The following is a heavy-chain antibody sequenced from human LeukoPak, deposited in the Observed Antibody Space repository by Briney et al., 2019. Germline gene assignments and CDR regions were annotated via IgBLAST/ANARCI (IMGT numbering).Heavy chain of an antibody. Sequence: SGTLSLTCAVSGDFFSSTHWWSWVRQPPGKGLEWIGEIDHTGNTNYNPSLKSRVTMAVDRSKNQFSLKVSSVTAADTAVYYCAREGSNTSTMYWFDPWGQGSLVTPSS. CDR2: IDHTGNT. CDR1: GDFFSSTHW. J-gene: IGHJ5*02. D-gene: IGHD2-15*01. V-gene: IGHV4-4*02. CDR3: AREGSNTSTMYWFDP.